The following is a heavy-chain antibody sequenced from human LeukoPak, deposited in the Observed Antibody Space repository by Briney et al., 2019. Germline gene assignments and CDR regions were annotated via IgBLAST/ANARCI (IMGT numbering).Heavy chain of an antibody. CDR2: INNNGGST. V-gene: IGHV3-23*01. J-gene: IGHJ4*02. CDR1: GFTFSSYA. Sequence: GGSLRLSCAASGFTFSSYAMSWVRQAPGKGLEWVSGINNNGGSTNYADSAKGRFTISRDNSKNTLSLQMNSLRAEDTAVYYCAKGRYSYGQDSDYWGQGTLVTVSS. CDR3: AKGRYSYGQDSDY. D-gene: IGHD5-18*01.